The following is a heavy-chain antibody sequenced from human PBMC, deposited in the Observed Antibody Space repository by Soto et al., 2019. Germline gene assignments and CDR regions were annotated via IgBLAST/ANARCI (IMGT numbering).Heavy chain of an antibody. CDR2: IIPIFGTA. CDR3: ARDSLGARGAFDI. Sequence: GASVKVSCKASGGTFSSYAISWVRQAPGQGLEWMGGIIPIFGTANYAQKFQGRVTITADESTSTAYMELSSLRSEDTAVYYCARDSLGARGAFDIWGQGTMVTVSS. V-gene: IGHV1-69*13. D-gene: IGHD2-15*01. CDR1: GGTFSSYA. J-gene: IGHJ3*02.